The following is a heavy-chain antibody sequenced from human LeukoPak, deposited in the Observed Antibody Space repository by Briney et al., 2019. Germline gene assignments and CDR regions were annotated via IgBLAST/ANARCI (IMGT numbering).Heavy chain of an antibody. V-gene: IGHV3-23*01. Sequence: GGSLRLSCAASGFTFSSYAMIWVRQAPGKGLEWVSGITGAGGSTHYADSVKGRLTISRDNSKDTLFLQINSLSAEDTAVYYCAKQVGPTIDYWGQGTLVTVSS. J-gene: IGHJ4*02. CDR2: ITGAGGST. D-gene: IGHD1-26*01. CDR1: GFTFSSYA. CDR3: AKQVGPTIDY.